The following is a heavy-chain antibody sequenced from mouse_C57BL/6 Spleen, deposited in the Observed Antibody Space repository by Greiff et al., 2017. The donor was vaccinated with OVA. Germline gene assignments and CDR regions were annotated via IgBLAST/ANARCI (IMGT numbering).Heavy chain of an antibody. J-gene: IGHJ4*01. V-gene: IGHV1-61*01. Sequence: QVQLQQPGAELVRPGSSVKLSCKASGYTFTSYWMDWVKQRPGQGLEWIGNIYPSDSETHYNQKFKDKATLTVDKSSSTAYMQLSSLTSEDSAVYYCARRELGRAMDYRGQGTSVTVSS. D-gene: IGHD4-1*01. CDR1: GYTFTSYW. CDR2: IYPSDSET. CDR3: ARRELGRAMDY.